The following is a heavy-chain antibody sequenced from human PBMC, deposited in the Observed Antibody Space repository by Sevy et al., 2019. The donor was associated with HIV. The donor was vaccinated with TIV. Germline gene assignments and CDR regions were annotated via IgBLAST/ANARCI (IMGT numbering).Heavy chain of an antibody. V-gene: IGHV1-8*01. CDR3: ARVSSSWEDYYYYGMDV. J-gene: IGHJ6*02. CDR2: MNPNSGNT. CDR1: GYTFTSYD. Sequence: ASVKVSCKASGYTFTSYDINWVRQATGQGLEWMGWMNPNSGNTGYAQKFQDRVTMTRNTSISTAYMELSSLRSEDTAVYYCARVSSSWEDYYYYGMDVWGQGTTVTVSS. D-gene: IGHD6-13*01.